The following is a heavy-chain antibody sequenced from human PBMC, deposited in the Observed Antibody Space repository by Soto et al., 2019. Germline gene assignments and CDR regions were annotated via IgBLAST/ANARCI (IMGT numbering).Heavy chain of an antibody. D-gene: IGHD2-2*01. CDR2: IIPIFGTA. V-gene: IGHV1-69*05. CDR3: ARVGYCSSTSCSYYYYGMDV. J-gene: IGHJ6*02. CDR1: GGTFSSYA. Sequence: ASVKVSCKASGGTFSSYAISWVRQAPGQGLEWMGGIIPIFGTANYAQKFQGRVTMTTDASTSTAYMELRSLRSDDTAVYYCARVGYCSSTSCSYYYYGMDVWGQGTTVTVSS.